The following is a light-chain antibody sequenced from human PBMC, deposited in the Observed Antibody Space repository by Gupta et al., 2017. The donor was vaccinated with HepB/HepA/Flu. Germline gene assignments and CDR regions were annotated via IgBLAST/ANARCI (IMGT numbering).Light chain of an antibody. CDR3: QSYDSSLSAI. J-gene: IGLJ1*01. Sequence: QSVLTQPPPVSGAPGQRVTISCTGRSSNIGAGYDVHWYQQLPGTAPKLLIYGNSNRPSGVPDRFSGSKSGTSASLAITGLQAEDEADYYCQSYDSSLSAIFGTGTKVTVL. CDR1: SSNIGAGYD. CDR2: GNS. V-gene: IGLV1-40*01.